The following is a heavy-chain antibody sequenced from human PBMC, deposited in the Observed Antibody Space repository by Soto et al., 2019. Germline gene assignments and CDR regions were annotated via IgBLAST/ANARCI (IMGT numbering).Heavy chain of an antibody. V-gene: IGHV4-39*01. CDR1: GGSISSYSYF. Sequence: SETLSLTCTVSGGSISSYSYFWGWIRQPPGKALEWIGTVYYSGSTYYNPSLKSRVTISVDTSKNQFALKVTSVTAADTAVYYCAMGGYYHDSSGYYSFLPLDYWGQGTLVTISS. D-gene: IGHD3-22*01. CDR3: AMGGYYHDSSGYYSFLPLDY. J-gene: IGHJ4*02. CDR2: VYYSGST.